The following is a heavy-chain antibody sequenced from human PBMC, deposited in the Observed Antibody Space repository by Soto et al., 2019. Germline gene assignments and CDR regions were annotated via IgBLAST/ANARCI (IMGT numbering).Heavy chain of an antibody. CDR1: GFTFSSYA. CDR2: ISGTSDST. Sequence: EVQLLESGGGLVQPRGSLRLSCAASGFTFSSYAMSWVRQAPGKGLEWVSIISGTSDSTYYADSVKGRFTISRDNSKNTLDLQMSSLRAEDTAVYYCAKIRGYSGYGYFDYWGQGALVTVSS. V-gene: IGHV3-23*01. CDR3: AKIRGYSGYGYFDY. J-gene: IGHJ4*02. D-gene: IGHD5-12*01.